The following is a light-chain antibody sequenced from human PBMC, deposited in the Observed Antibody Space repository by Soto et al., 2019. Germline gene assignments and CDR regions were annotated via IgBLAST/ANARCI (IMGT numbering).Light chain of an antibody. J-gene: IGLJ2*01. CDR2: ENN. CDR3: GTWDSSLSAVV. CDR1: SSNIGNNY. V-gene: IGLV1-51*02. Sequence: QSVLTQPPSVSAAPGQKVTISFSGSSSNIGNNYVSWYQQLPGTAPKLLIYENNKRPPGIPDRFSGSKSGTSATLGITGLQTGDEADYYCGTWDSSLSAVVFGGGTKVTVL.